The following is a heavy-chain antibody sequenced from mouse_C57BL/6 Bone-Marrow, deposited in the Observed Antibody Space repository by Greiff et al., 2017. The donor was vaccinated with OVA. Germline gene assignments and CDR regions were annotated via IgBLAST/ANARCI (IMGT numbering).Heavy chain of an antibody. J-gene: IGHJ3*01. CDR3: AIYYDYAWCAY. CDR2: IDPSDSYT. CDR1: GYTFTSYW. D-gene: IGHD2-4*01. Sequence: QVQLQQPGAELVMPGASVKLSCKASGYTFTSYWMHWVKQRPGQGLEWIGEIDPSDSYTNYNQKFKGKSTLTVDKSSSTAYMQLSSLTSEDSAVYYCAIYYDYAWCAYWGEGTLVTVSA. V-gene: IGHV1-69*01.